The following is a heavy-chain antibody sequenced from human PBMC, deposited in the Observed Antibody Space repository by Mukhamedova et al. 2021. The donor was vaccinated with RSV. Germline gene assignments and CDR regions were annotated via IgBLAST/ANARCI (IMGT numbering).Heavy chain of an antibody. Sequence: GMHWVRQAPGKGLEWVAVISYDESIKLYADSVKGRFTISRDTSSXTVYLXMNSXXVXDXAVYYCAKXFPGLXYFDXW. CDR3: AKXFPGLXYFDX. CDR1: G. D-gene: IGHD3-3*01. J-gene: IGHJ4*01. V-gene: IGHV3-30*18. CDR2: ISYDESIK.